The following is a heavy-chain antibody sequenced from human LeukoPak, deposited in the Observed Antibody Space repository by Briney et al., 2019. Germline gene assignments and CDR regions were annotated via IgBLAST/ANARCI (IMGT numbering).Heavy chain of an antibody. Sequence: GRSLRLSCAASGFIFSNDAMHWVRQAPGKGLEWVAFIWFDGSNKHYADSVKGRFTISRENAKNSLYLQMNSLRAGDTAVYYCVRQATPHGHFDYWGQGILVTVSS. CDR2: IWFDGSNK. CDR1: GFIFSNDA. J-gene: IGHJ4*02. CDR3: VRQATPHGHFDY. D-gene: IGHD2-15*01. V-gene: IGHV3-33*01.